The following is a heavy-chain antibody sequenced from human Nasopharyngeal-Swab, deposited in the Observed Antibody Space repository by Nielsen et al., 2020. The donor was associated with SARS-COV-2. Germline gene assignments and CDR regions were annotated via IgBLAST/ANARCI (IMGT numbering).Heavy chain of an antibody. CDR3: ARQHRSQYYDILTGYYEDYYFDY. Sequence: SETLSLTCTVSGGSISSSSYYWGWIRQPPGKGLEWIGRIYYSGSTYYNPSLKSRVTISVDTSKNQFSLKLSSVTAADTAVYYCARQHRSQYYDILTGYYEDYYFDYWGQGTLVTVSS. CDR1: GGSISSSSYY. J-gene: IGHJ4*02. V-gene: IGHV4-39*01. CDR2: IYYSGST. D-gene: IGHD3-9*01.